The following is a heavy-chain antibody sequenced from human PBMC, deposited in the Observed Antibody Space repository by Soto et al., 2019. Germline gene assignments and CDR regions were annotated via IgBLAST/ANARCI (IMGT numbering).Heavy chain of an antibody. CDR3: ARSSDYEYFEY. V-gene: IGHV4-39*01. CDR2: IYYSGST. J-gene: IGHJ4*02. D-gene: IGHD3-16*01. Sequence: SETLSLTCTVSVGSISSSSYYLGWIRQPPGKGLEWIGSIYYSGSTYYNPSLKSRVTISVDTSKNQFSLKLSSVTAADTAVYYCARSSDYEYFEYWGQGTLVTLSS. CDR1: VGSISSSSYY.